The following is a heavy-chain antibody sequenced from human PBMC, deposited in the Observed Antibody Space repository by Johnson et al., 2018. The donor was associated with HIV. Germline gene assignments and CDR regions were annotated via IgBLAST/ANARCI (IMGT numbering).Heavy chain of an antibody. D-gene: IGHD1-20*01. CDR2: IRYDGSNK. CDR1: GFTFSSYA. J-gene: IGHJ3*01. V-gene: IGHV3-30*02. CDR3: AKDSMGFNWNQFEAFDV. Sequence: QVQLVESGGGVVQPGGSLRLSCAASGFTFSSYAMHWVRQAPGKGLEWVAFIRYDGSNKYYADSVKGRFTISRDNSKNTLYLQMNSLRAEDTAVYYCAKDSMGFNWNQFEAFDVWGLGTMVTVSS.